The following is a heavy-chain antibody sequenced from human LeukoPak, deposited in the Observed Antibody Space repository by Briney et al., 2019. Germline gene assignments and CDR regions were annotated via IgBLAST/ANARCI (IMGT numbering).Heavy chain of an antibody. Sequence: SETLSLTCTVSGGSIRSGDYYWSWIRQPPGKGLEWIGYIYYSGSTYYNPSLKSRVTISVDTSKNQFSLKLSSVTAADTAVYYCARGPRYSSGWYGYWGQGTLVTVSS. CDR1: GGSIRSGDYY. V-gene: IGHV4-30-4*01. CDR2: IYYSGST. J-gene: IGHJ4*02. D-gene: IGHD6-19*01. CDR3: ARGPRYSSGWYGY.